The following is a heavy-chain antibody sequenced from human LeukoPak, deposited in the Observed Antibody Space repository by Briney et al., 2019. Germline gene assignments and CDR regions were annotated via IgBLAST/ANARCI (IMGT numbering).Heavy chain of an antibody. V-gene: IGHV4-59*12. J-gene: IGHJ4*02. CDR2: IYYSGST. CDR3: ASGFGVVEANFDY. D-gene: IGHD3-3*01. Sequence: SETLPLTCTVSGGSISSYYWSWIRQPPGKGLEWIGYIYYSGSTNYNPSLKSRVTISVDTSKNQFSLKLSSVTAADTAVYYCASGFGVVEANFDYWGQGTLVTVSS. CDR1: GGSISSYY.